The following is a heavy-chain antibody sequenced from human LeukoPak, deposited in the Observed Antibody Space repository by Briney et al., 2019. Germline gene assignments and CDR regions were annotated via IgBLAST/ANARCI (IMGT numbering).Heavy chain of an antibody. V-gene: IGHV4-59*01. Sequence: SETLSLTCTVSGGSISSYYWSWIRQPPGKGLEWIGYIYYNGSTNYNPSLKSRVTISVDTSKNQFSLKLSSVTAADTAVYYCARMGLWFGELSTYYYYGMDVWGKGTTVTVSS. CDR3: ARMGLWFGELSTYYYYGMDV. J-gene: IGHJ6*04. D-gene: IGHD3-10*01. CDR1: GGSISSYY. CDR2: IYYNGST.